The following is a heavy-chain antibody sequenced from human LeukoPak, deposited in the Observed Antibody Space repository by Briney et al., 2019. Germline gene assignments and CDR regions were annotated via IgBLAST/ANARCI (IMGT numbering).Heavy chain of an antibody. J-gene: IGHJ4*02. CDR3: ARGVVAVAATPRKFKYFDY. CDR2: ISGYNGNT. D-gene: IGHD2-15*01. V-gene: IGHV1-18*01. CDR1: GYTFTSYG. Sequence: ASVKVSCKASGYTFTSYGISWVRQAPGQGLEWMGWISGYNGNTNYAQKLQGRVTLTTDTSTSTAYMELRSLRSDDTAVYYCARGVVAVAATPRKFKYFDYWGQGTLVTVSS.